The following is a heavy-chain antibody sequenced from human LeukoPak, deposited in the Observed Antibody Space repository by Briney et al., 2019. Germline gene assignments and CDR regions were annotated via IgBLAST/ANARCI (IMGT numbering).Heavy chain of an antibody. Sequence: GASVKVSCKASGYTFTSYGISWVRQAPGQRLEWMGWINAGNGNTKYSQKFQGRVTITRDTSASTAYMELSSLRSEDTAVYYCARGDFDYVWGSYRTPDYWGQGTLVTVSS. V-gene: IGHV1-3*01. CDR3: ARGDFDYVWGSYRTPDY. CDR1: GYTFTSYG. D-gene: IGHD3-16*02. CDR2: INAGNGNT. J-gene: IGHJ4*02.